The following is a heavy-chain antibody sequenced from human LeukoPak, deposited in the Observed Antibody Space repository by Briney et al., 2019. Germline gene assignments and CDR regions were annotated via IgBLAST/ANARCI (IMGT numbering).Heavy chain of an antibody. CDR1: GFTISSNY. Sequence: PGGSLRLSCAASGFTISSNYMSWVRQAPGKGLEWVSIIYSGGSTYYADSVKGRFTISRDTSKNTLYLQMNSLRAEDTAVYYCARDRGLSVVVPAAIPGYWGQGTLVTVSS. J-gene: IGHJ4*02. CDR2: IYSGGST. D-gene: IGHD2-2*02. CDR3: ARDRGLSVVVPAAIPGY. V-gene: IGHV3-53*05.